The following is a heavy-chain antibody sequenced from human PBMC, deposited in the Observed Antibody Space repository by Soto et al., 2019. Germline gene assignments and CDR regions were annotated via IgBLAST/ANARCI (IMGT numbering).Heavy chain of an antibody. Sequence: QVQLVQSGAEVKKPGASVKVSCKASGYTFTSYAMHWVRQAPGQRLEWMGWINAGNGNTKYSQKFQGRVTITRDTSARTADMELSSLRSEDTAVYYCARGPGGPDGPGEYWGQGSLVTVAS. J-gene: IGHJ4*02. CDR2: INAGNGNT. CDR1: GYTFTSYA. CDR3: ARGPGGPDGPGEY. D-gene: IGHD3-10*01. V-gene: IGHV1-3*01.